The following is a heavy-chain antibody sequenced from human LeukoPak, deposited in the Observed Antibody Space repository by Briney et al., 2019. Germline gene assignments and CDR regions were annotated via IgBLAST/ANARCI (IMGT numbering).Heavy chain of an antibody. V-gene: IGHV3-33*01. CDR3: AGGYCSSTSCFDY. CDR1: GFTFSSYG. D-gene: IGHD2-2*01. Sequence: GRSLRLSCAASGFTFSSYGMHWVCQAPGKGLEWVAVIWYDGSNKYYADSVKGRFTISRDNSKNTLYLQMNSLRAEDTAVYYCAGGYCSSTSCFDYWGQGTLVTVSS. CDR2: IWYDGSNK. J-gene: IGHJ4*02.